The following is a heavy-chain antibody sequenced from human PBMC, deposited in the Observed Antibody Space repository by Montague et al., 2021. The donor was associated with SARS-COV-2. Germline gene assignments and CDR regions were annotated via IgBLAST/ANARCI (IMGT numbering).Heavy chain of an antibody. D-gene: IGHD5-18*01. CDR1: GGSFSGYY. CDR3: ARGGGYSYGALDY. Sequence: SETLSLTCVVYGGSFSGYYWSWIRQPPGEGLEWIEEINHSGSTNYNPSLKSRVTISVDTSKKQFSLRLNSVTAADTAVYYCARGGGYSYGALDYWGQGTLVTVSS. CDR2: INHSGST. J-gene: IGHJ4*02. V-gene: IGHV4-34*01.